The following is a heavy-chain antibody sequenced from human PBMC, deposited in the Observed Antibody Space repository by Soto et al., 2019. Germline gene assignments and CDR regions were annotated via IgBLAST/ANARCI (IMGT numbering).Heavy chain of an antibody. Sequence: PGGSLRLSCAASGFTFSSYAMSWVRQAPGKGLEWVSAISGSGGSTYYADSVKGRFTISRDNSKNTLYLQMNSLRAEDTAVYYCATRHIEARPLPKNYYSYYYRDVWGKGTPVS. V-gene: IGHV3-23*01. D-gene: IGHD6-6*01. CDR1: GFTFSSYA. CDR2: ISGSGGST. CDR3: ATRHIEARPLPKNYYSYYYRDV. J-gene: IGHJ6*03.